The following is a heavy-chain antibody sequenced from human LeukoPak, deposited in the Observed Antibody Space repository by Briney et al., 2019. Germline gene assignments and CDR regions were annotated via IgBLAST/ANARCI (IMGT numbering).Heavy chain of an antibody. CDR1: GFTFNTYV. CDR3: VREGLYSGYEWY. V-gene: IGHV3-7*01. J-gene: IGHJ4*02. D-gene: IGHD5-12*01. Sequence: GRSLRLSCAASGFTFNTYVMHWVRQAPGKGLEWVANIKQDGSEKYYVDSVKGRFTISRDNAKNSLYLQMNSLRAEDTAVYYCVREGLYSGYEWYWGQGTLVTVSS. CDR2: IKQDGSEK.